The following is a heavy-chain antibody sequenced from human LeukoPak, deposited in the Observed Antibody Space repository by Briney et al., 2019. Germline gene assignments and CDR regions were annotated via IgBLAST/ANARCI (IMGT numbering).Heavy chain of an antibody. J-gene: IGHJ4*02. CDR3: ARVLGSISH. CDR1: GYTFSTRD. Sequence: ASVKVPCKASGYTFSTRDINWVRQATGQGREWMGWMNPNSGNTGFPNKFQGRLTMTRDTSISTAYMELSSLRSEDTAVYYCARVLGSISHWGQGTLVTVSS. D-gene: IGHD1-1*01. CDR2: MNPNSGNT. V-gene: IGHV1-8*01.